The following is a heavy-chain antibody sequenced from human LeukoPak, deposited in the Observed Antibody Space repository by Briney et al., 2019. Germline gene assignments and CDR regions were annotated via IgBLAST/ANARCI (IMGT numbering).Heavy chain of an antibody. CDR2: INHSGST. V-gene: IGHV4-34*01. Sequence: SETLSLTCAVYGGSFSGYYWSWIRQPPGKGPEWIGEINHSGSTNYNPSLKSRVTISVDTSKNQFSLKLSSVTAADTAVYYCARADCSSTSCFGHLIDYWGQGTLVTVSS. CDR1: GGSFSGYY. CDR3: ARADCSSTSCFGHLIDY. J-gene: IGHJ4*02. D-gene: IGHD2-2*01.